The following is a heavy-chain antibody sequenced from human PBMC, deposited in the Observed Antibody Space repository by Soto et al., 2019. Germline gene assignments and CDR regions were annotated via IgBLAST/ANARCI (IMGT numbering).Heavy chain of an antibody. CDR2: INPNSGNI. CDR1: GNTFTSYD. D-gene: IGHD3-10*01. CDR3: ARGRASGSYYLLDY. V-gene: IGHV1-8*01. Sequence: ASLKVSCKASGNTFTSYDINWVRQTTGHGLEWMGWINPNSGNIGYAQKFQGRVTMTRDTAIRTAYTEVSRLRSDDTAVYYCARGRASGSYYLLDYWGQGTLVTVSS. J-gene: IGHJ4*02.